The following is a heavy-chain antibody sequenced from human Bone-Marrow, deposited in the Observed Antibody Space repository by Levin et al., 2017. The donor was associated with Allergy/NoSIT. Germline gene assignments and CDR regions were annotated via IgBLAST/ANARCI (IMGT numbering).Heavy chain of an antibody. Sequence: PGASVKVSCKASRDTFSAYAIAWVRQAPGQGLEWMGGINLLFDTTNYAPNFEGRVTFTADESTHTAYMELTRLTSEDTAVYFCARLTVTLQWLPTYYSGMDFLGQGTTVIVSS. CDR2: INLLFDTT. CDR1: RDTFSAYA. V-gene: IGHV1-69*13. D-gene: IGHD6-19*01. J-gene: IGHJ6*02. CDR3: ARLTVTLQWLPTYYSGMDF.